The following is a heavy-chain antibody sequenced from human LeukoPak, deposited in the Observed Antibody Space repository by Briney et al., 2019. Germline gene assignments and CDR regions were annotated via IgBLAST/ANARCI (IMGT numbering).Heavy chain of an antibody. J-gene: IGHJ1*01. V-gene: IGHV4-59*01. CDR2: IYYSGST. Sequence: SETLSLTCTVSGGSISSYYWSWIRQPPGKGLEWIGYIYYSGSTNYNPSLKSRVTMSVDTSKNQFSLKLSSVTAADTAVYYCASLAYYASIFQHWGQGTLVTVSS. CDR3: ASLAYYASIFQH. CDR1: GGSISSYY. D-gene: IGHD2/OR15-2a*01.